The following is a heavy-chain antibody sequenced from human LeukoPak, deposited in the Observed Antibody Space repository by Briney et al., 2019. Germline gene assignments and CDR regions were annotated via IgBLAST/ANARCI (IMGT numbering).Heavy chain of an antibody. J-gene: IGHJ4*02. D-gene: IGHD6-13*01. CDR3: ARRIAAAAAPYYFDY. CDR1: GFTFSTYN. V-gene: IGHV3-48*04. Sequence: PGRSLRLSCAASGFTFSTYNMNWVRQAPGKGLEWVSHITSSSTNIYYADSAKGRFTISRDNAKNTLYLQMNSLRAEDTAVYYCARRIAAAAAPYYFDYWGQGTLVTVSS. CDR2: ITSSSTNI.